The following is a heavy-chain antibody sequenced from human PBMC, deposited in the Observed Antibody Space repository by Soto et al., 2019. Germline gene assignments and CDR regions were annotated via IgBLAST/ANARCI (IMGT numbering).Heavy chain of an antibody. D-gene: IGHD6-6*01. CDR2: ISSNSSYI. V-gene: IGHV3-21*01. CDR1: GFTFSSYS. CDR3: ARVSSIAARDAFDI. J-gene: IGHJ3*02. Sequence: GGSLRLSCAASGFTFSSYSMNWVRQAPGKGLEWVSSISSNSSYIYYANSVKGRFTISRDNAKNSLYLQMNSLRAEDTAVYYCARVSSIAARDAFDIWGQGTMVTVSS.